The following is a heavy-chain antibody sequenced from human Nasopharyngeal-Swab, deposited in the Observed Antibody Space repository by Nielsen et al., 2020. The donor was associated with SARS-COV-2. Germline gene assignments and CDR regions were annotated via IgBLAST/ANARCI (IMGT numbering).Heavy chain of an antibody. V-gene: IGHV3-48*02. CDR3: ARADETYCGGDCYSGYDY. CDR1: GFTFSSYS. Sequence: GESLKLSCAASGFTFSSYSMNWVRQAPGKGLEWVSYISSSSSTIYYADSVKGRFTISRDNAKNSLYLQMNSLRDEDTAVYYCARADETYCGGDCYSGYDYWGQGTLVTVSS. CDR2: ISSSSSTI. D-gene: IGHD2-21*02. J-gene: IGHJ4*02.